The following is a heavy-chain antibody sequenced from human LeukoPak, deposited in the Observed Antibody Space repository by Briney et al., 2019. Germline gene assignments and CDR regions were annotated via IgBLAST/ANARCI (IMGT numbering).Heavy chain of an antibody. J-gene: IGHJ4*02. CDR2: IIPIFGTA. CDR1: GGTFSSYA. CDR3: ASVTYYDSSGYYYY. D-gene: IGHD3-22*01. V-gene: IGHV1-69*13. Sequence: GASVKVSCKASGGTFSSYAICWVRQAPGQGLEWMGGIIPIFGTANYAQKFQGRVTITADESTSTAYMELSSLRSEDTAAYYCASVTYYDSSGYYYYWGQGTLVTVSS.